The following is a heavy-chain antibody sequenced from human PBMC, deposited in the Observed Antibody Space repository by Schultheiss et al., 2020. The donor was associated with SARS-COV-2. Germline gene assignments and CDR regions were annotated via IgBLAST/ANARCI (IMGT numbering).Heavy chain of an antibody. Sequence: SGPTLVKPTQTLTLTCTFSGFSLSTSGMCVSWIRQPPGKGLEWIGYIYYSGSTNYNPSLKSRVTISVDTSKNQFSLKLSSVTAADTAVYYCAREGGSYPSTFDYWGQGTLVTVSS. CDR1: GFSLSTSGMC. CDR2: IYYSGST. J-gene: IGHJ4*02. V-gene: IGHV4-61*08. D-gene: IGHD1-26*01. CDR3: AREGGSYPSTFDY.